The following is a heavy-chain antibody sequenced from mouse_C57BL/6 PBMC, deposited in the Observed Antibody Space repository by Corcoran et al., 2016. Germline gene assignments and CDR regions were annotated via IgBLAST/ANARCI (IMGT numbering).Heavy chain of an antibody. Sequence: QVTLKESGPGILQSSQTLSLTCSFSGFSLSTSGMGVSWIRQPSGKGLEWLAHIYWDDDKRYNPSLKSRLTISKDTSRNHVFLKITSVDTADTATYYCARSYDYDGWYFDVWGTGTTVTVSS. J-gene: IGHJ1*03. CDR3: ARSYDYDGWYFDV. D-gene: IGHD2-4*01. V-gene: IGHV8-12*01. CDR1: GFSLSTSGMG. CDR2: IYWDDDK.